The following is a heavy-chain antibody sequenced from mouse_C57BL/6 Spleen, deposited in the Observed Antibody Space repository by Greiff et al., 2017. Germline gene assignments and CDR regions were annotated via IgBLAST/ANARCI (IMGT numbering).Heavy chain of an antibody. J-gene: IGHJ2*01. Sequence: VQLQQSGPELVKPGASVKISCKASGYAFSSSWMNWVKQRPGKGLEWIGRIYPGDGDTNYNGKFKGKATLTADKSSSTAYMQLSSLTSEDSAVYCCARSGLTGTFDYWGQGTTLTVSS. CDR2: IYPGDGDT. CDR1: GYAFSSSW. D-gene: IGHD4-1*01. V-gene: IGHV1-82*01. CDR3: ARSGLTGTFDY.